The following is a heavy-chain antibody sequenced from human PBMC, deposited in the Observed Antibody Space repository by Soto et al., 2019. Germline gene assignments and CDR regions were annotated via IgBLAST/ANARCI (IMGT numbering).Heavy chain of an antibody. J-gene: IGHJ6*02. D-gene: IGHD6-13*01. CDR2: ISAYNGNT. CDR3: ARDRKSSWTYYYYGMDV. CDR1: GYTFTSYG. Sequence: VSVKVSCKASGYTFTSYGISWVRQAPGQGLEWMGWISAYNGNTNYAQKLQGRVTMTTDTSTSTAYMELRSLRSDDTAVYYCARDRKSSWTYYYYGMDVWGQGTTVTVSS. V-gene: IGHV1-18*01.